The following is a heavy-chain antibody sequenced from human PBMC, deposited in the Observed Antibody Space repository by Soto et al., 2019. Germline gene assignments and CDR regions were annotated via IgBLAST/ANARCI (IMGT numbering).Heavy chain of an antibody. CDR3: ARDIRDGYSYGHLY. D-gene: IGHD5-18*01. Sequence: GGPLRLSFAASGFTFSSYGMHWVRQAPGKGLEWVAVISYAGSNKYYADSVKGRFTISRDNSKNTLYLQMNSLRAEDTAVYYCARDIRDGYSYGHLYWGAGNPVTVSS. J-gene: IGHJ4*02. CDR1: GFTFSSYG. CDR2: ISYAGSNK. V-gene: IGHV3-30*03.